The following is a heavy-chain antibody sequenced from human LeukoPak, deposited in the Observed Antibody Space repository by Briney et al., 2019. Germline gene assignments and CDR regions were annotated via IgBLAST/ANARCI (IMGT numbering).Heavy chain of an antibody. CDR1: GFTFDDYG. CDR2: INWNGGST. D-gene: IGHD4-11*01. V-gene: IGHV3-20*04. J-gene: IGHJ4*02. CDR3: ARVRTTVWDFDY. Sequence: TGGSLRLSCAASGFTFDDYGMSWVRQAPGKGLEWVSGINWNGGSTGYADSVKGRFTIPRDNAKNSLYLQMNSLRAEDTALYYCARVRTTVWDFDYWGQGTLVTVSS.